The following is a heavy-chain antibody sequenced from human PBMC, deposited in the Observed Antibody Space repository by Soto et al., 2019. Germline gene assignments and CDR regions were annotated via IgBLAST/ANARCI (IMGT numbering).Heavy chain of an antibody. D-gene: IGHD4-17*01. V-gene: IGHV3-48*01. Sequence: EVQLVESGGGLVQPGGSLRLSCAASGFTFSSYSMNWVRQAPGKVLEWVSYISSSSSTIYYADSVKGRFTISRDNAKNSLYLQMNSLRAEDTAVYYCARDQNDYGGNPIDYWGQGTLVTVSS. J-gene: IGHJ4*02. CDR1: GFTFSSYS. CDR2: ISSSSSTI. CDR3: ARDQNDYGGNPIDY.